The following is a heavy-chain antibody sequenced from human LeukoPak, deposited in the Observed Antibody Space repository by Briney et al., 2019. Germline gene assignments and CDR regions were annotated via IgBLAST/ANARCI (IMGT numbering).Heavy chain of an antibody. CDR2: IYYSGST. V-gene: IGHV4-39*07. J-gene: IGHJ4*02. CDR3: ARANRRYSYGEYFDY. Sequence: KPSETLSLTCTVSGGSISSSSYYWGWIRQPPGKGLEWIGSIYYSGSTYYNPSLKSRVTISVDTSKNQFSLKLSSVTAADTAVYYCARANRRYSYGEYFDYWGQGTLVTVSS. CDR1: GGSISSSSYY. D-gene: IGHD5-18*01.